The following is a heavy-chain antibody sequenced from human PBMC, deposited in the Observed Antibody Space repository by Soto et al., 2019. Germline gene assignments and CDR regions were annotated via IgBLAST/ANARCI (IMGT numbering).Heavy chain of an antibody. CDR3: ARGKYYDILTGYYYYYGMDV. CDR2: ISSSSSYI. J-gene: IGHJ6*02. D-gene: IGHD3-9*01. Sequence: ESGGGLVKPGGSLRLSCAASGFTFSSYSMNWVRQAPGKGLEWVSSISSSSSYIYYADSVKGRFTISRDNAKNSLYLQMNSLRAEDTAVYYCARGKYYDILTGYYYYYGMDVWGQGTTVTVSS. V-gene: IGHV3-21*01. CDR1: GFTFSSYS.